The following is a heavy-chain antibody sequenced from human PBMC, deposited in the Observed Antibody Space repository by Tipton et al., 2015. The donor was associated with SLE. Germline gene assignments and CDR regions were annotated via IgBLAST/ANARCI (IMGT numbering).Heavy chain of an antibody. CDR3: ARDLFGRSRRYCSSTSCSLGV. V-gene: IGHV1-46*01. Sequence: QLVQSGAEVKKPGASVKVSCKASGYTFTSYYMHWVRQAPGQGLEWMGIINPSGGSTSYAQRFQGRVTMTRDTSTSTVYMELSSLRSEDTAVYYCARDLFGRSRRYCSSTSCSLGVWGQGTTVTVSS. CDR1: GYTFTSYY. D-gene: IGHD2-2*01. J-gene: IGHJ6*02. CDR2: INPSGGST.